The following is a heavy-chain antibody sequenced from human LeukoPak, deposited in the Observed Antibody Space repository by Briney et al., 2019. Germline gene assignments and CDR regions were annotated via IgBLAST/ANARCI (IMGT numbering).Heavy chain of an antibody. CDR2: VHSSGST. D-gene: IGHD1-26*01. Sequence: PSETLSLTCTVSGASVTTYYWSWIRQSPGKELEWIANVHSSGSTFYNPSLKSRVTISIDTSTNQFSLKLTSVTTADTAVYYCARDIRTVGATLYFNYWGQGTLLTVSS. CDR3: ARDIRTVGATLYFNY. J-gene: IGHJ4*02. V-gene: IGHV4-59*02. CDR1: GASVTTYY.